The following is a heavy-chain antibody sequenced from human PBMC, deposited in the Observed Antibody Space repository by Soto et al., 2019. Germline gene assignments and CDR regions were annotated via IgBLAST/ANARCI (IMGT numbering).Heavy chain of an antibody. Sequence: QVQLQESGAGLVKPSQTLSLTCTVSGGSISSGGYYWSWIRQHPGKGLEWIGYIYYSGSTYYNPSLKSRVTISVDTSKNQFSLKLSSVTAADTAVYYCARGNEAGYDSSPLDYWGQGTLVTVSS. V-gene: IGHV4-31*03. J-gene: IGHJ4*02. D-gene: IGHD3-22*01. CDR1: GGSISSGGYY. CDR2: IYYSGST. CDR3: ARGNEAGYDSSPLDY.